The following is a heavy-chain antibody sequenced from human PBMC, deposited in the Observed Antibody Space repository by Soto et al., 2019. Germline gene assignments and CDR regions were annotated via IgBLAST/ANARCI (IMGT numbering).Heavy chain of an antibody. CDR2: INAGNGNT. CDR1: GYTFTSYA. CDR3: ARDQDVVVPAARYGMDV. V-gene: IGHV1-3*01. Sequence: ASVKVSCKASGYTFTSYAMHWVRRAPGQRLEWMGWINAGNGNTKYSQKFQGRVTITRDTSASTAYMELSSLRSEDTAVYYCARDQDVVVPAARYGMDVWGQGTTVTVSS. J-gene: IGHJ6*02. D-gene: IGHD2-2*01.